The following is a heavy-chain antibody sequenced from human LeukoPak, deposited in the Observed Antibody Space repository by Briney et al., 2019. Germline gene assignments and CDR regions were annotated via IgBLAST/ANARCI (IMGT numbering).Heavy chain of an antibody. V-gene: IGHV3-66*01. CDR3: AREIVGATGYHYYGMDV. CDR2: IYSGGST. CDR1: GFTFSRYG. J-gene: IGHJ6*02. Sequence: PGGSLRLSCAASGFTFSRYGMHWVRQAPGKGLEWVSVIYSGGSTYYADSVKGRFTISRDNSKNTLYLQMNSLRAADTAVYYCAREIVGATGYHYYGMDVWGQGTTVTVSS. D-gene: IGHD1-26*01.